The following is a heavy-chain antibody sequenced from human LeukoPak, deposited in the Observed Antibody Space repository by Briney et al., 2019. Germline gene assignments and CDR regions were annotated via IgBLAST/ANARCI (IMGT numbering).Heavy chain of an antibody. CDR1: GGSISSYY. CDR2: IYYSGST. CDR3: ARHTYYYGSWSYSYWFDP. D-gene: IGHD3-10*01. V-gene: IGHV4-59*08. J-gene: IGHJ5*02. Sequence: SETLSLTCTVSGGSISSYYWSWIRQPPGKGLEWIGYIYYSGSTNYNPSLKSRVTISVDTSKNQFSMKLSSVTAADTAVYYCARHTYYYGSWSYSYWFDPWGQGTLVTVSS.